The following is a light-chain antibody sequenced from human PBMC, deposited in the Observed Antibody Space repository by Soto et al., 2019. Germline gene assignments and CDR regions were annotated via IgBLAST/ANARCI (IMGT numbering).Light chain of an antibody. CDR1: QSVNSDY. V-gene: IGKV3-20*01. J-gene: IGKJ1*01. Sequence: EIVLTQSPGTLSLSPGERSSVACGASQSVNSDYLAWFQQKPGQAPRLLIYGASTRTTGIPDRFSGSGSGTDFTLTIGRLEPGDFAVYYCLHYGGSPLTFGQGTKVDI. CDR2: GAS. CDR3: LHYGGSPLT.